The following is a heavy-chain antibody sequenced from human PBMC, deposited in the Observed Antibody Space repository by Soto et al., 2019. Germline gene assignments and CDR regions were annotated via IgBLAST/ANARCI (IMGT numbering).Heavy chain of an antibody. CDR1: GDSVSSNSAA. CDR2: TYYRSKWYN. CDR3: ARDAPAVVPAAISVPPYYHYYSTDV. V-gene: IGHV6-1*01. J-gene: IGHJ6*03. Sequence: SQTLSLTCAISGDSVSSNSAAWNWIRQSPSRGLEWLGRTYYRSKWYNDYAVSVKSRITINADTSKNQFSLQLNSVTPEDTAVYYCARDAPAVVPAAISVPPYYHYYSTDVCGKAT. D-gene: IGHD2-2*01.